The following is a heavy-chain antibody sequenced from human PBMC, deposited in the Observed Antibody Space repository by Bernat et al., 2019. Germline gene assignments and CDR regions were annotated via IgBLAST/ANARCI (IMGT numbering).Heavy chain of an antibody. Sequence: EVQLLESGGGLVQPGGSLRLSCAASGFTFSNYAMNWVRQAPGKGLEWVSTISDTGRATYLADSVKGRFTISRDNSKNMLYLQMNSLRAADTAVYYCVQRFYFDYWAQGTLVTVSS. J-gene: IGHJ4*02. CDR3: VQRFYFDY. V-gene: IGHV3-23*01. D-gene: IGHD6-25*01. CDR2: ISDTGRAT. CDR1: GFTFSNYA.